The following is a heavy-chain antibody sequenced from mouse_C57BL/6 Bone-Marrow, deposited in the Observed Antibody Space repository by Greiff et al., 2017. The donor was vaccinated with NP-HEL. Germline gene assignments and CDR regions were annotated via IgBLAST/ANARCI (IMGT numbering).Heavy chain of an antibody. V-gene: IGHV5-17*01. CDR1: GFTFSDYG. CDR2: ISSGSSTI. J-gene: IGHJ3*01. D-gene: IGHD1-1*01. CDR3: AINYYGSNPSWFAY. Sequence: EVKLVESGGGLVKPGGSLKLSCAASGFTFSDYGMHWVRQAPEKGLEWVAYISSGSSTIYYADQVKGRFTISRDNAKNTLFLQMTSLRSYDTAMYYCAINYYGSNPSWFAYWGQGTLVTVSA.